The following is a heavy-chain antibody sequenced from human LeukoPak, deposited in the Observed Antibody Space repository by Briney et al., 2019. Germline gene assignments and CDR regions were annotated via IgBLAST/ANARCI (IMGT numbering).Heavy chain of an antibody. CDR2: INHSGST. CDR1: GGSFSGYY. J-gene: IGHJ4*02. V-gene: IGHV4-34*01. Sequence: PSETLSVPCAVYGGSFSGYYWSWIRQPPGKGLEWIGEINHSGSTNYNPSLKSRVTISVDTSKNQFSLKLSSVTAADTAVYYCARGPEVAATDWGQGTLATVSS. D-gene: IGHD2-15*01. CDR3: ARGPEVAATD.